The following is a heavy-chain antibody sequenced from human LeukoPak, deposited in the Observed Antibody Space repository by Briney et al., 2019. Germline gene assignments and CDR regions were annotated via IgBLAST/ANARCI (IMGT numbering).Heavy chain of an antibody. D-gene: IGHD3-22*01. CDR2: IKQDGSEK. Sequence: GGSLRLSCAASRFTFSSYSMNWVRHAPGKGVEWGANIKQDGSEKYYVDSVKGRFTISRDKAKNSMYLQMNSLRAEDQAVSYCARDWFGYYDSSGYYYSWFDPWGQGTLVTVSS. CDR3: ARDWFGYYDSSGYYYSWFDP. J-gene: IGHJ5*02. V-gene: IGHV3-7*01. CDR1: RFTFSSYS.